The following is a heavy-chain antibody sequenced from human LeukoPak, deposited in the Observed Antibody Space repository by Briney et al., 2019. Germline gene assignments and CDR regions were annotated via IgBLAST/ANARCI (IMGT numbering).Heavy chain of an antibody. J-gene: IGHJ5*02. Sequence: SETLSLTCTVSGGSISSYYWSWLRQPAGKRLEWIGRIYTSGSTNYNLSLKSRVTMSVDTSKNQFSLKLSSVTAADTAVYYCASGTFYCTNGVCYTWFDPWGQGTLVTVSS. V-gene: IGHV4-4*07. CDR2: IYTSGST. D-gene: IGHD2-8*01. CDR1: GGSISSYY. CDR3: ASGTFYCTNGVCYTWFDP.